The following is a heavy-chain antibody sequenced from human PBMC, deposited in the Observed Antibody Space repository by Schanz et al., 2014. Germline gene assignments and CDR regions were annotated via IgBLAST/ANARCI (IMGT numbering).Heavy chain of an antibody. CDR2: IKPNSDGT. J-gene: IGHJ4*02. CDR3: ARDRRLQRKSGWDY. Sequence: QVQLVQSGAEVKKPGSSVKVSCKASGYSFTDFYIHWLRQAPGQGPEWLGWIKPNSDGTKYAQKFQGRVTMTRDTSVNTAYLDLSSLTSDDTAVYYCARDRRLQRKSGWDYWGQGTLVTVSS. CDR1: GYSFTDFY. D-gene: IGHD3-10*01. V-gene: IGHV1-2*02.